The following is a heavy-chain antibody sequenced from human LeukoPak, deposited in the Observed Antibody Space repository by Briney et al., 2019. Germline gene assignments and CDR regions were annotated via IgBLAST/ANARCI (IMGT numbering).Heavy chain of an antibody. Sequence: PGGSLRLSCAASGFTFSSYAMSWVRQAPGKGLEWVSPISASGDSTYYADSVKGRFTISRDNSKNTLYLQMNSLRAEDMALYYCAKGRLSLLTGWFDPWGQGTLVTVSS. CDR3: AKGRLSLLTGWFDP. CDR1: GFTFSSYA. D-gene: IGHD2-15*01. CDR2: ISASGDST. V-gene: IGHV3-23*01. J-gene: IGHJ5*02.